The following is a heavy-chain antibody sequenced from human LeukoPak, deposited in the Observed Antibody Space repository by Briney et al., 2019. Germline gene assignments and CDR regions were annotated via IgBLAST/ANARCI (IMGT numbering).Heavy chain of an antibody. CDR2: IHQDGSEK. CDR1: GFTFSNHW. V-gene: IGHV3-7*01. Sequence: PGGSLRLSCAASGFTFSNHWMSWVRQAPGKGPEWVANIHQDGSEKYYVDSVKGRLTISRDNAKNSLYLQMDSLRAEDTAIYYCARDKVVGATYFDYWGQGTLVTVSS. J-gene: IGHJ4*02. CDR3: ARDKVVGATYFDY. D-gene: IGHD1-26*01.